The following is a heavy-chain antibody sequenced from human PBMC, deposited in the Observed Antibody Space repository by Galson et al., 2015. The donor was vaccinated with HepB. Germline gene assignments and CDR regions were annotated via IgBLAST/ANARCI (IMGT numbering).Heavy chain of an antibody. CDR2: INPNSGDT. J-gene: IGHJ6*02. V-gene: IGHV1-2*04. CDR3: ARDLSLTRLDYFYKGMDV. CDR1: GYNFIAYH. Sequence: SVKVSCKASGYNFIAYHLHWVRQAPGQGLEWMGWINPNSGDTTYAPKFQGWVTMTRDTSISTVYMELRRVKSDDTAVYYCARDLSLTRLDYFYKGMDVWGQGTTVTVSS. D-gene: IGHD3-10*01.